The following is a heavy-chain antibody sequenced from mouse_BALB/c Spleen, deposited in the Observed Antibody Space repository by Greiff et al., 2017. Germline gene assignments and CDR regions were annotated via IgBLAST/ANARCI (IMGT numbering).Heavy chain of an antibody. CDR2: IDPENGNT. Sequence: EVKLQESGAELVRPGALVKLSCKASGFNIKDYYMHWVKQRPEQGLEWIGWIDPENGNTIYDPKFQGKASITADTSSNTAYLQLSSLTSEDTAVYYCARYYGSSYLRYFDVWGAGTTVTVSS. V-gene: IGHV14-1*02. J-gene: IGHJ1*01. D-gene: IGHD1-1*01. CDR3: ARYYGSSYLRYFDV. CDR1: GFNIKDYY.